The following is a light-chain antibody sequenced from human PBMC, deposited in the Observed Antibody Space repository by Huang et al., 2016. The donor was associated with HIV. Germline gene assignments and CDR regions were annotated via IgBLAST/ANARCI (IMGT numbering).Light chain of an antibody. CDR3: QQYNDWPPLT. Sequence: EIEMTQSPATLSVSPGERATLSCRASQSVNTDLAWYQKKKGQAPRLLIYGASPRANGIPAKFNGTGSGTEFSLTISNLQSEDFAVYYCQQYNDWPPLTFGGGTEVEL. J-gene: IGKJ4*01. V-gene: IGKV3-15*01. CDR2: GAS. CDR1: QSVNTD.